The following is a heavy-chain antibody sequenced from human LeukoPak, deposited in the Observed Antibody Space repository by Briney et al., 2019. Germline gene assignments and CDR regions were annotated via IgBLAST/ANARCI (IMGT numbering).Heavy chain of an antibody. D-gene: IGHD4-17*01. J-gene: IGHJ4*02. V-gene: IGHV1-69*04. CDR1: GGTFSTYP. CDR2: IIPLLDIT. CDR3: VRDMVPYGDEDFDS. Sequence: SVKVSCKTSGGTFSTYPISWVRQAPGQGLEWMGRIIPLLDITNYAQKFQGRVTITADKSTSTAYMELSSLRSEDTAVYYCVRDMVPYGDEDFDSWGQGTLVTVSS.